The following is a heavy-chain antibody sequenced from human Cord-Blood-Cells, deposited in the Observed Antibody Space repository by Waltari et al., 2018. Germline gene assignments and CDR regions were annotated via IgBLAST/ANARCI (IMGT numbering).Heavy chain of an antibody. J-gene: IGHJ2*01. V-gene: IGHV1-69*01. CDR1: GGTCSSYA. CDR3: ARDRNLYCSSTSCYAWWYFDL. Sequence: QVQLVQSGAEVKKPGSSVKVSCKASGGTCSSYAIRWVRKAPGQGREGMGGIIPIFGTANYAQKFQGRVTITADESTSTAYMELSSLRSEDTAVYYCARDRNLYCSSTSCYAWWYFDLWGRGTLVTVSS. D-gene: IGHD2-2*01. CDR2: IIPIFGTA.